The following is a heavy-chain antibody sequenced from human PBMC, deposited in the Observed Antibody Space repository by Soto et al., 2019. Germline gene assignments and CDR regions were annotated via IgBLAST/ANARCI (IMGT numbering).Heavy chain of an antibody. D-gene: IGHD3-22*01. Sequence: GGSLRLSCAASGFTFSSYSMNWVRQAPGKGLEWVSSISSSSSYIYYADSVKGRFTISRDNAKNSLYLQMNSLRAEDTAVYYCARARSYYYDSSGTLDYWGQGTLVTVSS. CDR1: GFTFSSYS. J-gene: IGHJ4*02. CDR3: ARARSYYYDSSGTLDY. V-gene: IGHV3-21*01. CDR2: ISSSSSYI.